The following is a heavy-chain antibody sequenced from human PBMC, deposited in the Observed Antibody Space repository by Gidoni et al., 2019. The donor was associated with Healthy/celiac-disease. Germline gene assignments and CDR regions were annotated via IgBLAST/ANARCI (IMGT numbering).Heavy chain of an antibody. CDR2: IYSGGST. Sequence: EVQLVESGGGLVQPGGSLRLSCVASGFSVSINYMSWVRQAPGKGLEWVSVIYSGGSTYYADSVKGRFTISRDNSKNTLYLQMNSLRPEDTAVYYCARHQLGTPVYYYGMEVWGQGTTVTVSS. CDR1: GFSVSINY. CDR3: ARHQLGTPVYYYGMEV. V-gene: IGHV3-66*04. D-gene: IGHD6-13*01. J-gene: IGHJ6*02.